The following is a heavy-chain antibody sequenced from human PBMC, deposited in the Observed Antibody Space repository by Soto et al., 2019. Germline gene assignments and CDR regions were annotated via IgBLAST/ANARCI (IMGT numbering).Heavy chain of an antibody. CDR3: ARGHECGGNSDDYYI. CDR1: GGSFSTSS. D-gene: IGHD2-21*01. Sequence: QVLLVQSGAEMKKPGSSVKVSCKASGGSFSTSSINWVRQAPGQRPEWMANILPIFGTADYAQKFQGRVTITADTTTNSAYMEQRSLLSEETAVYYCARGHECGGNSDDYYIWDQGTVVTVHS. J-gene: IGHJ3*02. CDR2: ILPIFGTA. V-gene: IGHV1-69*14.